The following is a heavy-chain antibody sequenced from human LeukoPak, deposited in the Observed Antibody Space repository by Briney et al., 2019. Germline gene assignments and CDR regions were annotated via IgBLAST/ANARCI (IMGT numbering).Heavy chain of an antibody. CDR1: GFTFSSCG. D-gene: IGHD6-19*01. CDR3: ASVSVAGHYYYGMDV. Sequence: PGRSLRLSCAASGFTFSSCGMHWVRQAPGKGLEWVAVISYDGSNKYYADSVKGRFTISRDNSKNTLYLQMNSLRAEDTAVYYCASVSVAGHYYYGMDVWGQGTTVTVSS. V-gene: IGHV3-30*03. J-gene: IGHJ6*02. CDR2: ISYDGSNK.